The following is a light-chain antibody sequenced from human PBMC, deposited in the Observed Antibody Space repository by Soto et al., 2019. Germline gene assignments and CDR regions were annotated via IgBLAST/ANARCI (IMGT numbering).Light chain of an antibody. CDR2: WAS. CDR1: QSVLYSSNNKNY. Sequence: DIVMTQSPDSVAVSLGERATINCKSSQSVLYSSNNKNYLGWYQQKSGQSPKVLIYWASTRESGVPDRFSGSGSGTDFTLTISSLQAEDVAVYYCQQYYDPPYTFGQGTKLEIK. V-gene: IGKV4-1*01. J-gene: IGKJ2*01. CDR3: QQYYDPPYT.